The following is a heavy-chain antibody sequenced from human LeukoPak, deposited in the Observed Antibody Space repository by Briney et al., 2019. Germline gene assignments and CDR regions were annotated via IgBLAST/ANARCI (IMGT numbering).Heavy chain of an antibody. J-gene: IGHJ4*02. CDR3: ARGTYGDSVAFDH. CDR1: GFTFSSYY. D-gene: IGHD4-17*01. Sequence: GGSLRLSCAASGFTFSSYYMHWVRQAPGKGLVWVSRLDGDGSTTKYADSAKGRFTISRDNARNMLYLQMNSLGAEDTAVYYCARGTYGDSVAFDHWGQGTLVTVSS. CDR2: LDGDGSTT. V-gene: IGHV3-74*03.